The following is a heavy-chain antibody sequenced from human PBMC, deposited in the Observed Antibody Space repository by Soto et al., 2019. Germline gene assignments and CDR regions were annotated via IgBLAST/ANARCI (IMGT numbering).Heavy chain of an antibody. CDR1: GYSISSSNW. V-gene: IGHV4-28*01. J-gene: IGHJ6*02. CDR3: ARTLQDYGMDV. Sequence: QVQLQESGPGLVKPSDTLSLTCAVSGYSISSSNWWGWIRQPPGKGLEWIGYIYYSGSTYYNASLKIRVTMSVDTSKHPFTLKRSSVTAVDTAVYYCARTLQDYGMDVWGQGTTVTVSS. CDR2: IYYSGST.